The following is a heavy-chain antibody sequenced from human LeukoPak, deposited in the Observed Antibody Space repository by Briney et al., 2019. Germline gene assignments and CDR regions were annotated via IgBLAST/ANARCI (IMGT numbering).Heavy chain of an antibody. CDR3: AKERSYYYGSGSSFDY. Sequence: GGSLRLSCAASGFTFSSYAMSWVRQTPGKGLEWVSAISGSGGSTYYADSAKGRFTISRDNSKNTLYLQMNSLRAEDTAVYYCAKERSYYYGSGSSFDYWGQGTLVTVSS. D-gene: IGHD3-10*01. CDR1: GFTFSSYA. V-gene: IGHV3-23*01. J-gene: IGHJ4*02. CDR2: ISGSGGST.